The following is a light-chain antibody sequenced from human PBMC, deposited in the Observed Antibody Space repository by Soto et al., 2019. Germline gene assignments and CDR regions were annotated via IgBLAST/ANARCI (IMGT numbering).Light chain of an antibody. CDR1: QSVNTY. Sequence: EIVLTQSPATLSLSPGEGATLSCRASQSVNTYLAWYQQKPGQAPRLLTYDGFNRATGIPARFSGSGSGTDFTLTISSLEPEDFAVYYCQQGGSFGGGTKVEI. J-gene: IGKJ4*01. V-gene: IGKV3-11*01. CDR2: DGF. CDR3: QQGGS.